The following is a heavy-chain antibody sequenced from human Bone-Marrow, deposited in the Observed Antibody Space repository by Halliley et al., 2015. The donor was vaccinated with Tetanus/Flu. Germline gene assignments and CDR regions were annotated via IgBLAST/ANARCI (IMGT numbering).Heavy chain of an antibody. V-gene: IGHV3-30*18. J-gene: IGHJ6*02. D-gene: IGHD2-2*01. CDR1: GFFFSSYS. CDR3: AKETSRNCKSPSCSYGVDV. CDR2: ISYDGNYK. Sequence: SLRLSCAVSGFFFSSYSMYWVRQAPGKGLEWVALISYDGNYKYYADSVKGRFSISRDNSKNTLYLVMNGLRGEDTAIYYCAKETSRNCKSPSCSYGVDVWGLGTTVTVSS.